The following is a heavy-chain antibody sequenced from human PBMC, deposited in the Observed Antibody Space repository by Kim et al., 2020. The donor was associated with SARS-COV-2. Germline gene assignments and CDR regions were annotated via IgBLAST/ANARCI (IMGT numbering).Heavy chain of an antibody. J-gene: IGHJ4*02. CDR2: INAGNGNT. Sequence: ASVKVSCKASGYTFTSYAMHWVRQAPGQRLEWMGWINAGNGNTKYSQKFQGRVTITRDTSASTAYMELSSLRSEDTAVYYCARDSGPYSSPSYYFDYWGQGTLVTVSS. V-gene: IGHV1-3*01. CDR1: GYTFTSYA. D-gene: IGHD6-6*01. CDR3: ARDSGPYSSPSYYFDY.